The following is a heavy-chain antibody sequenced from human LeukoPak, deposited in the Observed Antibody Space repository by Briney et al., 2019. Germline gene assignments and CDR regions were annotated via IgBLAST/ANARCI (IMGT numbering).Heavy chain of an antibody. V-gene: IGHV5-51*01. CDR1: GYSFTNYW. D-gene: IGHD3-10*01. J-gene: IGHJ5*02. Sequence: GESLKIPCKGSGYSFTNYWIGWVRQMPGKGLEWMGIIYPGDSDTRYSPSFQGQVTISADKSISTAYLQWSSLKASDSAMYYCARHLGISGSGSRAWFDPWGQGTLVTVSS. CDR3: ARHLGISGSGSRAWFDP. CDR2: IYPGDSDT.